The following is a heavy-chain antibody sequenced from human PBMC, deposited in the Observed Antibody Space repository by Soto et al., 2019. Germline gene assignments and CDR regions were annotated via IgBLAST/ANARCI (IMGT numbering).Heavy chain of an antibody. Sequence: SVKVSCKASGGTFSSYAISWVLQAPGQGLEWMGGIIPIFGTANYAQKFQGRVTITADESTSTAYMELSSLRSEDTVVYYCALGLFNAGDAFDIWGQGTMVTVSS. V-gene: IGHV1-69*13. CDR1: GGTFSSYA. CDR3: ALGLFNAGDAFDI. J-gene: IGHJ3*02. CDR2: IIPIFGTA. D-gene: IGHD2-21*01.